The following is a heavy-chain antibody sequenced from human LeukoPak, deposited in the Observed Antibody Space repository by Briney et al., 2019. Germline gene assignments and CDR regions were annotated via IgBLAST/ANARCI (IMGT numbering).Heavy chain of an antibody. Sequence: GGSLSHSCAASGFTFSSYRMHWVRQAPGKGLVWVSRISTDGSSTSYTDSVKGRFTISRDNAKNTLYLQMNSLRAEDTAVYFCARASEAGSNWFDPWGQGTLVTVSS. D-gene: IGHD3-10*01. CDR3: ARASEAGSNWFDP. J-gene: IGHJ5*02. CDR2: ISTDGSST. V-gene: IGHV3-74*01. CDR1: GFTFSSYR.